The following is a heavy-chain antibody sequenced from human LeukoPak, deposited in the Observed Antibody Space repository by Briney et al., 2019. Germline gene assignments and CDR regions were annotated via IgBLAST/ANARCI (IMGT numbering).Heavy chain of an antibody. D-gene: IGHD4-17*01. Sequence: NXVRQAPXKGLEWVGYISSSSSSIYYADSVKGGFTISRDNAKNSLYLQMNSLRAEDTALYYCAKAPRPASTVIDPSWYFDLWGRGTLVTVSS. CDR3: AKAPRPASTVIDPSWYFDL. V-gene: IGHV3-48*04. CDR2: ISSSSSSI. J-gene: IGHJ2*01.